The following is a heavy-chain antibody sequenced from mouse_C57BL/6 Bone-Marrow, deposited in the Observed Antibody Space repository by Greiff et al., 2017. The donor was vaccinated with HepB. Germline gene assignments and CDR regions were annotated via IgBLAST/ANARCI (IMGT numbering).Heavy chain of an antibody. CDR2: IDPSDSYT. J-gene: IGHJ3*01. CDR3: ARVYYGLFAY. Sequence: QVQLQQPGAELVKPGASVKLSCKASGYTFTSCWMQWVKQRPGQGLEWIGEIDPSDSYTNYNQKFKGKATLTVDTSSSTAYMQLSSLTSEDSAVYYCARVYYGLFAYWGQGTLVTVSA. V-gene: IGHV1-50*01. CDR1: GYTFTSCW. D-gene: IGHD1-1*01.